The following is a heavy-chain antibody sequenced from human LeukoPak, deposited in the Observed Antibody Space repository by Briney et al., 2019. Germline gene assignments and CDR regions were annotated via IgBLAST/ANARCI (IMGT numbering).Heavy chain of an antibody. J-gene: IGHJ4*02. CDR2: ISWNSGSI. V-gene: IGHV3-9*01. Sequence: GGSLRLSCAASGFTFDDYAMHWVRQAPGKGLEWVSGISWNSGSIGYADSVKGRFTISRDNAKNSLYLQMNSLRAGDTALYYCAKHGRSGWYFDYWGQGTLVTVSS. CDR3: AKHGRSGWYFDY. D-gene: IGHD6-19*01. CDR1: GFTFDDYA.